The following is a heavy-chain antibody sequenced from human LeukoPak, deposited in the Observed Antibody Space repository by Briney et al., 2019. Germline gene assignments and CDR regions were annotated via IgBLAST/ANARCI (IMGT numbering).Heavy chain of an antibody. Sequence: GGCLRLSCAASGFTFSSYAMSWVRQAPGKGLEWVSAISGSGGSTYYADSVKGRFTISRDNSKNTVYLQMNSLRAEDTAVYYCAKTGFDYGDYDHWFDPWGQGTLVTVSS. J-gene: IGHJ5*02. V-gene: IGHV3-23*01. CDR2: ISGSGGST. CDR3: AKTGFDYGDYDHWFDP. D-gene: IGHD4-17*01. CDR1: GFTFSSYA.